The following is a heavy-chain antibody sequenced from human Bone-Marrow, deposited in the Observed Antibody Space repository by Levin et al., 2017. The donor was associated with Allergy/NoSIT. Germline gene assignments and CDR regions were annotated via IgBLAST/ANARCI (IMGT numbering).Heavy chain of an antibody. J-gene: IGHJ4*02. D-gene: IGHD5-24*01. Sequence: LSLTCAASGFTFNSSWMVWVRQAPGKGLEWVANIKPDGSEKYYVDSVKGRFTISRDNAKNSLYLQMNSLRAEDTAVYYCVRDAHRGGDFDYWGQGSLVTVSS. V-gene: IGHV3-7*04. CDR2: IKPDGSEK. CDR3: VRDAHRGGDFDY. CDR1: GFTFNSSW.